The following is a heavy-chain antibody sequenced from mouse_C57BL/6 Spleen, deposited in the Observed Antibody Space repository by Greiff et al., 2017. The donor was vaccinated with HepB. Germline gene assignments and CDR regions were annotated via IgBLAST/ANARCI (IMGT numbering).Heavy chain of an antibody. CDR1: GYTFTGYW. D-gene: IGHD1-1*01. V-gene: IGHV1-9*01. Sequence: QVQLQQSGAELMKPGASVKLSCKATGYTFTGYWIEWVKQRPGHGLEWIGEILPGSGSTNYNEKFKGKATFTADTSSNTAYMQLSSLTTEDSAIYYCARYGVTTVVATDWYFDVWGTGTTVTVSS. J-gene: IGHJ1*03. CDR2: ILPGSGST. CDR3: ARYGVTTVVATDWYFDV.